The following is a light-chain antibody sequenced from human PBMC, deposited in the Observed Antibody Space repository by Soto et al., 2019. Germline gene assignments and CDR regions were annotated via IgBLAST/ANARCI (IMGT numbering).Light chain of an antibody. V-gene: IGLV3-21*04. CDR2: YDS. Sequence: SYELTQPPSVSVAPGKTARITCGGNNIGSKSVHWYQQKPGQAPVLVIYYDSDRPSGIPERFSGSNSGNTATLTISRLEAGDEADYYCQVWDSSSDHPVVFGGGTKLTVL. CDR1: NIGSKS. CDR3: QVWDSSSDHPVV. J-gene: IGLJ2*01.